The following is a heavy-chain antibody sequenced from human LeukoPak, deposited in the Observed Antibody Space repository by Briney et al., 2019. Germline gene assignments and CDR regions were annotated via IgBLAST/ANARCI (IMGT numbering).Heavy chain of an antibody. CDR2: IIPIFGTA. V-gene: IGHV1-69*01. Sequence: VASVKVSCKASGGTLSSYAISWVRQAPGQGLEWMGGIIPIFGTANYAQKFQGRVTITADESTSTAYMELSSLRSEDTAVYYCARDGGAGYCSSTSCPLSYYYGMDVWGQGTTVTVSS. D-gene: IGHD2-2*01. J-gene: IGHJ6*02. CDR3: ARDGGAGYCSSTSCPLSYYYGMDV. CDR1: GGTLSSYA.